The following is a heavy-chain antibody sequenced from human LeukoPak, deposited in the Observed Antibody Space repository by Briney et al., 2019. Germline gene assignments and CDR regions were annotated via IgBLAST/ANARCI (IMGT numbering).Heavy chain of an antibody. CDR1: GGSISSYY. J-gene: IGHJ4*02. CDR2: IYYSGST. CDR3: ARGHYYDSSGYLFDY. D-gene: IGHD3-22*01. V-gene: IGHV4-59*01. Sequence: PSGTLSLTCTVSGGSISSYYWSWIRQPPGKGLEWIGYIYYSGSTNYNPSLKSRVTISVDTSKNQFSLKLSSVTAADTAVYYCARGHYYDSSGYLFDYWGQGTLVTVSS.